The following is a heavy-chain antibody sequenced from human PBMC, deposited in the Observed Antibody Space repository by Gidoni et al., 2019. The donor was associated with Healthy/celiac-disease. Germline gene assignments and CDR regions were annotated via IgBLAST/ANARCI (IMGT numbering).Heavy chain of an antibody. D-gene: IGHD4-17*01. V-gene: IGHV3-53*01. CDR2: IYSGGST. Sequence: EVQLVESGGGLIQPGGSLRPSCAASGFTVSTNYMSWVRQAPGKGLEWVSVIYSGGSTYYSGSVKGRFTISRDNSNNTLYLQMNSLRAEDTAVYYCARTGSVTTPYYYNYYMDVWGKGTTVTVSS. CDR3: ARTGSVTTPYYYNYYMDV. CDR1: GFTVSTNY. J-gene: IGHJ6*03.